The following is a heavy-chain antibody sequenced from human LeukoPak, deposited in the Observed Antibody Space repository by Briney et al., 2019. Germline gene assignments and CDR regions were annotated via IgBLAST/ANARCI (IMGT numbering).Heavy chain of an antibody. CDR1: GFTFSDYY. D-gene: IGHD4-17*01. CDR3: ARSVYGDLDY. J-gene: IGHJ4*02. V-gene: IGHV3-11*01. CDR2: ISGSGSTM. Sequence: GGSLRLSCAASGFTFSDYYMSWIRQAPGKGLEWVSHISGSGSTMYYADSVKGRFTISRDNAKNSLYLQMNSLRAEDTAMYYCARSVYGDLDYWGQGTLVTVSS.